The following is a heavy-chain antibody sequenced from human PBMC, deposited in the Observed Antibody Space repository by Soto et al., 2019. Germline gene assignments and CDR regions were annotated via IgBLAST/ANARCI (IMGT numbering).Heavy chain of an antibody. D-gene: IGHD2-15*01. CDR3: ARVLPGGGYPHDYFDY. CDR2: IKQDGSEK. Sequence: GGSLRLSCADSGFTFSSYWMSWVRQAPGKGLEWVADIKQDGSEKYYVDSVKGRFTIARDNAKNSRYLEMNSLRADDTAVYYCARVLPGGGYPHDYFDYWGQGTLVTVSS. J-gene: IGHJ4*02. CDR1: GFTFSSYW. V-gene: IGHV3-7*01.